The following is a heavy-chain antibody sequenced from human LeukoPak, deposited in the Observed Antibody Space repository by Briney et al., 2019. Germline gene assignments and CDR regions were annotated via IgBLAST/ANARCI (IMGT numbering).Heavy chain of an antibody. CDR2: IYYSGST. D-gene: IGHD6-19*01. V-gene: IGHV4-39*01. J-gene: IGHJ4*02. Sequence: SETLSLTCAVSGGSISSGRYYWGWIRQPPGKGLEWIGSIYYSGSTSYNPPLKTRVTISVDTSKNQFSLRLTSVTAADTAVYYCATNTSDTAFDYRGTGTLVTVSS. CDR1: GGSISSGRYY. CDR3: ATNTSDTAFDY.